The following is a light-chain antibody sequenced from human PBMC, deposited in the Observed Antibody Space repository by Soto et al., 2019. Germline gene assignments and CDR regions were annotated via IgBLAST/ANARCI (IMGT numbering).Light chain of an antibody. CDR2: DAS. J-gene: IGKJ1*01. CDR1: QYIGRY. CDR3: QHYGGMWA. V-gene: IGKV1-5*01. Sequence: DIQMTQSPSSLAACGGYRVTITCRAGQYIGRYLNWYQQKPGRAPKVLIYDASNLERGVPSRFSGSGSGTEFILTINSLKPDDFATYYCQHYGGMWAFGLGTKVDIK.